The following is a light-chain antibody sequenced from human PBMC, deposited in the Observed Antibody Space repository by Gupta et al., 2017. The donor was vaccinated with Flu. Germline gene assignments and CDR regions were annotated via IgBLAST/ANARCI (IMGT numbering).Light chain of an antibody. V-gene: IGKV1-5*03. CDR1: ETINNW. Sequence: SPSTLSASVGDRVTITCRASETINNWLAWFQQKPGKAPKLLIYKVSFLVSGVPSRFSGSGSGTEFTLTISSLQPDDFATYYCQQYNSYYTFGQGTHLEIK. J-gene: IGKJ2*01. CDR3: QQYNSYYT. CDR2: KVS.